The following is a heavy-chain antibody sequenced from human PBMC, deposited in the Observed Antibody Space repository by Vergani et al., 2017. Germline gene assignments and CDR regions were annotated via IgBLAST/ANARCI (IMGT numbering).Heavy chain of an antibody. Sequence: EVQLVESGGGLVQPGRSLRLSCAASGFTFDDYAMHWARQAPGKGLEWVSGISWNSGSIGYADSVKGRFTISRDNAKNSLYLQMNSLRAEDTAVYYCARDPGWGYFDWFRRDYYYGMDVWGQGTTVTVSS. V-gene: IGHV3-9*01. CDR2: ISWNSGSI. CDR1: GFTFDDYA. CDR3: ARDPGWGYFDWFRRDYYYGMDV. D-gene: IGHD3-9*01. J-gene: IGHJ6*02.